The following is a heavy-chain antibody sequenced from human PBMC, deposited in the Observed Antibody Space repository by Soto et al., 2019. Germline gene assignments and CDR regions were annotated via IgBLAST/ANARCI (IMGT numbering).Heavy chain of an antibody. Sequence: QVQLQESGPGLVKPSETLSLTCIVSGSSISPYYWSWIRQPPGKGLEWIGYIYHTGSTKYNPSLRSRVTISVDTKKNHFSMRLRSVTAAETAVYYCVRVGGYYGDYPNFDYWGQGTLVTVSS. CDR1: GSSISPYY. D-gene: IGHD4-17*01. V-gene: IGHV4-59*01. J-gene: IGHJ4*02. CDR2: IYHTGST. CDR3: VRVGGYYGDYPNFDY.